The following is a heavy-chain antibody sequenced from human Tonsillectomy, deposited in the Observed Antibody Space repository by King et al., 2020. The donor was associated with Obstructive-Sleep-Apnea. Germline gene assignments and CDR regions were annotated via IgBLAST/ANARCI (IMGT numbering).Heavy chain of an antibody. CDR1: GFTFSSYG. J-gene: IGHJ4*02. V-gene: IGHV3-30*02. CDR2: IRFRGRDK. Sequence: VQLVESGGGVVQPGGSLRLSCAASGFTFSSYGMYWVRHAPGKGLEWVAYIRFRGRDKFHPDSVKGRFTISRDNSKNTLDLQMSSLRAEGAAVYYCAKPLGGNYPQPFDYWGQGTLVTVSS. D-gene: IGHD1-26*01. CDR3: AKPLGGNYPQPFDY.